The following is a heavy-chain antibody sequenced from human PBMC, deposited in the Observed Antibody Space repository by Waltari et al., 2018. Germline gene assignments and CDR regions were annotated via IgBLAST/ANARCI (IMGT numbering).Heavy chain of an antibody. CDR3: ARGRIEYQLLYTYYYYYYMDV. D-gene: IGHD2-2*02. CDR2: INHSGRT. V-gene: IGHV4-34*01. Sequence: QVQLQQWGAGLLKPSETLSLTCAVYGGSFSGYYWSWIRQPPGKGLEWIGEINHSGRTNYNPSLKSRVTISVDTSKNQFSLKLSSVTAADTAVYYCARGRIEYQLLYTYYYYYYMDVWGKGTTVTVSS. J-gene: IGHJ6*03. CDR1: GGSFSGYY.